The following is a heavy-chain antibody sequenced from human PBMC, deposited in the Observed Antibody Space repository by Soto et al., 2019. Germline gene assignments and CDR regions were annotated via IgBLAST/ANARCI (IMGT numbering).Heavy chain of an antibody. J-gene: IGHJ4*02. CDR3: ARDFVSGYFDY. D-gene: IGHD1-26*01. CDR2: INPSGGST. Sequence: ASVKVSCKAFGYTFTSYYMHWVRQAPGQGLEWMGIINPSGGSTSYAQKFQGRVTMTRDTSTSTVYMELSSLRSEDTAVYYCARDFVSGYFDYWGQGTLVTVSS. CDR1: GYTFTSYY. V-gene: IGHV1-46*01.